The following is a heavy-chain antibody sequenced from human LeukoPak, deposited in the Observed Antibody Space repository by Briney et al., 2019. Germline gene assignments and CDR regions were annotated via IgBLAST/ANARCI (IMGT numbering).Heavy chain of an antibody. CDR2: ISSSGSTI. CDR1: GFTFSDYY. J-gene: IGHJ3*02. D-gene: IGHD6-19*01. V-gene: IGHV3-11*01. Sequence: PGGSLRLSCAASGFTFSDYYMSWIRQAPGKGLEWVSYISSSGSTIYYADSVKGRFTISRDNSKNTLYLQMNSLRAEDTAVYYCARVLEVAGTDAFDIWGQGTMVTVSS. CDR3: ARVLEVAGTDAFDI.